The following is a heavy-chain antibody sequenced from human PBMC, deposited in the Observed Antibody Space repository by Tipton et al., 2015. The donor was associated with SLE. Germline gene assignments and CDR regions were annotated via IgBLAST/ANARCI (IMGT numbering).Heavy chain of an antibody. J-gene: IGHJ4*02. V-gene: IGHV3-33*06. D-gene: IGHD2-15*01. Sequence: SLRLSCAASGFSFSSYGMHWVRQAPGKGLEWVANIYYDRTDKYYADSVKGRFTISRDNSKNTVYLQMNSLRADDTAVYYCAKDPRGGGQAGIDYWGQGTLVTVSS. CDR1: GFSFSSYG. CDR3: AKDPRGGGQAGIDY. CDR2: IYYDRTDK.